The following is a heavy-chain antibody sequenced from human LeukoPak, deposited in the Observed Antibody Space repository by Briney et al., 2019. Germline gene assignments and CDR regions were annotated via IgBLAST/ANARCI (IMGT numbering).Heavy chain of an antibody. CDR2: ISSSSRYT. CDR3: ARVGIPGMDV. V-gene: IGHV3-11*06. D-gene: IGHD5-18*01. CDR1: GFNLSDYY. Sequence: PGGSLRLSCAASGFNLSDYYMRWLRQAQGKGGEWVSYISSSSRYTKYAECVKGRFTISRDNAKNSLYLQMNSLRAEDTAVYYCARVGIPGMDVWGKGTTVTVSS. J-gene: IGHJ6*04.